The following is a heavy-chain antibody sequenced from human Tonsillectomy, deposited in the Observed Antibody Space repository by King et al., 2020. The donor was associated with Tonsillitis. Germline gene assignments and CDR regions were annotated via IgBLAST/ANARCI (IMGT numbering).Heavy chain of an antibody. Sequence: VQLVESGGTLLQSGGSLRLSCAGSGFTFSGLWVHWVRQVPGRGLVWVSQINSDGSTTYYADFVKGRFTVSRDNDKNTVYLHMNSLRAEDTGVYYCASPRYSTVADPFDYWGQGTLVTVSS. J-gene: IGHJ4*02. CDR1: GFTFSGLW. D-gene: IGHD6-19*01. CDR3: ASPRYSTVADPFDY. V-gene: IGHV3-74*01. CDR2: INSDGSTT.